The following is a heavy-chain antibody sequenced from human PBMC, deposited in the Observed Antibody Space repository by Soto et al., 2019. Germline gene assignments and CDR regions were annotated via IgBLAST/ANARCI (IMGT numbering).Heavy chain of an antibody. CDR1: GYTFTSYY. D-gene: IGHD1-1*01. J-gene: IGHJ6*02. CDR2: INPSGGSA. CDR3: ARVSFRTTGTTRYYYYYGMDV. Sequence: ASVKVSCKASGYTFTSYYMHWVRQAPGQGLEWMGIINPSGGSASYAQKFQGRVTMTRDTSTSTVYMELSSLRSEDTAVYYCARVSFRTTGTTRYYYYYGMDVWGQGTTVTVSS. V-gene: IGHV1-46*01.